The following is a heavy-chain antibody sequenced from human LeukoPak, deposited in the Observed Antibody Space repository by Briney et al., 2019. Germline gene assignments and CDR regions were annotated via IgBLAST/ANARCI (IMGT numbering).Heavy chain of an antibody. Sequence: ASVMVSCKPSGYTFTTYGINWVRQAPGQGLEWMGWISTYDGNTNYAQKLRGRVSMIRDTSTSTAYLELRSLRSDDTAVYYCARDQPRRGPGGHDYWGQGTLVTVSS. V-gene: IGHV1-18*01. CDR3: ARDQPRRGPGGHDY. CDR2: ISTYDGNT. D-gene: IGHD3-16*01. CDR1: GYTFTTYG. J-gene: IGHJ4*02.